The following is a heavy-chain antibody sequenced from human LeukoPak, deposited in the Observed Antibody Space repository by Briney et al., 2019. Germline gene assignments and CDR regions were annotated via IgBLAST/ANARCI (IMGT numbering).Heavy chain of an antibody. J-gene: IGHJ4*02. CDR3: ARDPGFLEWLFDY. V-gene: IGHV3-30-3*01. CDR1: GFTFSSYA. CDR2: ISCDGSNK. D-gene: IGHD3-3*01. Sequence: GGSLRLSCAASGFTFSSYAMHWVRQAPGKGLEWVAVISCDGSNKYYADSVKGRFTISRDNSKNTLYLQMNSLRAEDTAVYYCARDPGFLEWLFDYWGQGTLVTVSS.